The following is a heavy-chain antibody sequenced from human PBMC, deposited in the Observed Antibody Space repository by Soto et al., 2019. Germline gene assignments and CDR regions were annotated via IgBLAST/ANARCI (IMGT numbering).Heavy chain of an antibody. V-gene: IGHV4-59*01. CDR1: VGSSSSDY. D-gene: IGHD6-13*01. J-gene: IGHJ4*02. Sequence: ETLSLSCPVSVGSSSSDYWSWMRQPPGKGLEWIGYIYYSGSTNYNPCLKSRVTISVDTSKNQLSLKLSSVTAADTAVHYWARTGPPYSSSGYGRGYYFDYWGQGTLVTVSS. CDR3: ARTGPPYSSSGYGRGYYFDY. CDR2: IYYSGST.